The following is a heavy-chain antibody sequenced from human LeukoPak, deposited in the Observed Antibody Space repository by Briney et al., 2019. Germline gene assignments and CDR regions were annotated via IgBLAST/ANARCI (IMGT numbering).Heavy chain of an antibody. CDR2: ISGSGGST. CDR1: GFTFSSYA. CDR3: AKLGEIDFLGNFDY. V-gene: IGHV3-23*01. Sequence: GGSLRLSCAASGFTFSSYAMSWVRQAPGKGLEWGSAISGSGGSTYYADSVKGRFTISRDTSTNTLYLQMNSLRAEDTAVYYWAKLGEIDFLGNFDYWGQGTLVTVSS. J-gene: IGHJ4*02. D-gene: IGHD3-3*01.